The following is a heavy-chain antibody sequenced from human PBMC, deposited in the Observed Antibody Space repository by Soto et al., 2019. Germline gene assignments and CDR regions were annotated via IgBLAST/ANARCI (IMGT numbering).Heavy chain of an antibody. CDR2: IYYSGST. J-gene: IGHJ5*02. CDR3: ARSINGTTHWFDP. D-gene: IGHD1-7*01. V-gene: IGHV4-31*03. Sequence: SETLSLTCTVSGGSISSGGYYWSWIRQHPGKGLEWIGYIYYSGSTYYNPSLKSRVTISVDTSKNQFSLKLSSVTAADTAVYYCARSINGTTHWFDPWGQGTLVTVSS. CDR1: GGSISSGGYY.